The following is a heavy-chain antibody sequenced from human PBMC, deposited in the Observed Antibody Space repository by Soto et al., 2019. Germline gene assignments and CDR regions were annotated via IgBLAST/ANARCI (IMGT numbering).Heavy chain of an antibody. CDR3: ARHGPSRTAPFAY. CDR1: GGSISSSSYY. Sequence: SQTLSLTGTVSGGSISSSSYYWGWIRQPPGKGLEWIGSIYYSGSTYYTPSLKSRVTISVDTSKNQLSLNLSSVTAADTAVYHCARHGPSRTAPFAYWGQGTLVTSPQ. V-gene: IGHV4-39*01. D-gene: IGHD6-13*01. J-gene: IGHJ4*02. CDR2: IYYSGST.